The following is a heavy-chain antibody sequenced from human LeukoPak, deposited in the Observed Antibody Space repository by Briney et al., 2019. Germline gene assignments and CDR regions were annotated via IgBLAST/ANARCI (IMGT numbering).Heavy chain of an antibody. D-gene: IGHD6-6*01. Sequence: HPGGSLRLSCAASGFTFSSYGMHWVRQAPGKGLEWVAVISYDGSNKYYADSVKGRFTISRDNSKNTLYLQMNSLRAGDTAVYYCARGAIAARPWADYFDYWGQGTLVTVSS. CDR3: ARGAIAARPWADYFDY. V-gene: IGHV3-30*03. CDR1: GFTFSSYG. J-gene: IGHJ4*02. CDR2: ISYDGSNK.